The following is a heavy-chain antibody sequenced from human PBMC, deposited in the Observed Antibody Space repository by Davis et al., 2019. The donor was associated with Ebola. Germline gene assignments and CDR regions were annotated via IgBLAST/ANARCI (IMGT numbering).Heavy chain of an antibody. Sequence: GESLKISCAASGFTFSSYAMSWVRQAPGKGLEWVSAISGSGGSTYYADSVKGRFTISRDNSKNTLYLQMNSLRAEDTAVYSCAKDKGWARFHDYWGQGTLVTVSS. D-gene: IGHD6-19*01. CDR2: ISGSGGST. V-gene: IGHV3-23*01. J-gene: IGHJ4*02. CDR1: GFTFSSYA. CDR3: AKDKGWARFHDY.